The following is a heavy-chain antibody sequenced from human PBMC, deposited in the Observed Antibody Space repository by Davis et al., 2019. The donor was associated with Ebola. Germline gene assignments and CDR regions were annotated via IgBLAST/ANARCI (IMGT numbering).Heavy chain of an antibody. D-gene: IGHD2-15*01. CDR1: GGTFSSYA. CDR2: IIPIFGTA. CDR3: ARAVVAAIAGVFSPNWFDP. J-gene: IGHJ5*02. Sequence: SVKVSCKASGGTFSSYAISWVRQAPGQGLEWMGGIIPIFGTANYAQKFQGRVTITADKSTSTAYMELSSLRSEDTAVYYCARAVVAAIAGVFSPNWFDPWGQGTLVTVSS. V-gene: IGHV1-69*06.